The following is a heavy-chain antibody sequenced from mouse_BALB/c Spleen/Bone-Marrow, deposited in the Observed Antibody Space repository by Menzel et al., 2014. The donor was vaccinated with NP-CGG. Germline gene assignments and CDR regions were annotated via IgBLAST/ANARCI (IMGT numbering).Heavy chain of an antibody. CDR3: ARVTTAWLAY. CDR1: GFTFTDYY. D-gene: IGHD1-1*01. J-gene: IGHJ3*01. Sequence: EVHLVESGGGLVQPGGSLRLSCATSGFTFTDYYMSWVRQPPGKALEWLGFIRNKANGYTTEYSASVKGRFTISRDNSQSILYLQMNTLRAEDSATYYCARVTTAWLAYWGQGTLVTVSA. CDR2: IRNKANGYTT. V-gene: IGHV7-3*02.